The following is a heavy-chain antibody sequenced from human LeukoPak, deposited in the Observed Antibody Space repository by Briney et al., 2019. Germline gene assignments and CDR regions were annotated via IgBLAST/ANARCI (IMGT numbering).Heavy chain of an antibody. J-gene: IGHJ6*02. Sequence: QPGGSLRLSCAASGFTFSSYEMNWVRQAPGKGLEWVSYISSSGCTIYYADSVKGRFTISRDNAKNSLYLQMNSLRAEDTAVYYCARDQLSYYYDTLPFFYYGMDVWGQGTTVTVSS. CDR3: ARDQLSYYYDTLPFFYYGMDV. D-gene: IGHD3-22*01. CDR2: ISSSGCTI. CDR1: GFTFSSYE. V-gene: IGHV3-48*03.